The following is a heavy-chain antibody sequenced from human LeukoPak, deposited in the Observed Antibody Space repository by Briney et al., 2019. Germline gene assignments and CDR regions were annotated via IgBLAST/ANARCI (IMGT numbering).Heavy chain of an antibody. V-gene: IGHV3-48*04. CDR2: ISSSGTTL. Sequence: PGGSLRLSCAASGFTFSSYSMSWARQAPGKGLESLSYISSSGTTLYYADSVKGRFTISRDNAKDSFFLKINSLRAEAAAYYFWARGYSSGISANWGQGTLVTVSS. D-gene: IGHD6-19*01. J-gene: IGHJ4*02. CDR1: GFTFSSYS. CDR3: ARGYSSGISAN.